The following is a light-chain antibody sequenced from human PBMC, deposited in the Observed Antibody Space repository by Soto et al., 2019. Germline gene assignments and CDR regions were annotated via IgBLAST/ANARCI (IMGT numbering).Light chain of an antibody. CDR3: PQYVALPLP. J-gene: IGKJ2*01. CDR1: QSVSSY. V-gene: IGKV3-20*01. CDR2: GVF. Sequence: EILLTQSPGTLSLSPGERATLTCRASQSVSSYLAWYQQKPGQAPRLLVLGVFSRAKGIPDRFSGSGFWTEFTLNNNRFEAEDFGVYYCPQYVALPLPFG.